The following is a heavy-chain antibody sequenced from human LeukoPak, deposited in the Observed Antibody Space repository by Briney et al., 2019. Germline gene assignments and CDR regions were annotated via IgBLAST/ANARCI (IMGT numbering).Heavy chain of an antibody. D-gene: IGHD2/OR15-2a*01. V-gene: IGHV1-2*02. CDR3: AREGNGLLSKDFDY. CDR1: GFTFNDYY. J-gene: IGHJ4*02. CDR2: IGPHSSAT. Sequence: ASVKVSCKSSGFTFNDYYIHWVRQAPGQGLEWMGYIGPHSSATSSPQEFQGRVTMTRDTSMSTAYMELTRLTSDDTAVYYCAREGNGLLSKDFDYWGQGTLVTVSS.